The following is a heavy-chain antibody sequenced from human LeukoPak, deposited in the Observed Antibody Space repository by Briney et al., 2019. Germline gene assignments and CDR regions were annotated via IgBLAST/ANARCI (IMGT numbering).Heavy chain of an antibody. CDR1: GGSFSGYY. Sequence: SETLSLTCDVYGGSFSGYYWSWIRQPPGKGLEWIREINHSGSTNYNPSLKSRVTISVDTSKNQFSLKLSSVTAADTAVYYCARGRRQLATWGAFDIWGQGTMVTVSS. V-gene: IGHV4-34*01. CDR2: INHSGST. J-gene: IGHJ3*02. CDR3: ARGRRQLATWGAFDI. D-gene: IGHD6-13*01.